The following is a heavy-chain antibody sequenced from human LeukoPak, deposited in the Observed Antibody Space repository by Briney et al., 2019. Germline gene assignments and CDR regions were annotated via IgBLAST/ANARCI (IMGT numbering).Heavy chain of an antibody. J-gene: IGHJ4*02. Sequence: PGGSLRLSCAASGFTFSDSYMSWVRQAPGKGLEWIGEVYHSGSTNYNPSLKSRVTISVDKSKNQFSLKLGSVTAADTAVYYCARVDYYYGSHYFDYWGQGTLVTVSS. CDR3: ARVDYYYGSHYFDY. CDR1: GFTFSDSYM. CDR2: VYHSGST. D-gene: IGHD3-10*01. V-gene: IGHV4-4*02.